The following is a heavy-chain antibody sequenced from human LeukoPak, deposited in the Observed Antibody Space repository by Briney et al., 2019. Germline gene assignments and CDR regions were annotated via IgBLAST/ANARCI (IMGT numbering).Heavy chain of an antibody. D-gene: IGHD5-24*01. CDR1: GYTFTSHG. CDR3: ARDSLDGYNYLGY. CDR2: ISTYNDNT. J-gene: IGHJ4*02. V-gene: IGHV1-18*01. Sequence: ASVKVSCKASGYTFTSHGISWVRQAPGQGLEWMGWISTYNDNTKYAQKFQGRVTLTTDQSTSTAYMELRGLRSDDTAVYHCARDSLDGYNYLGYWGQGTLVTVSS.